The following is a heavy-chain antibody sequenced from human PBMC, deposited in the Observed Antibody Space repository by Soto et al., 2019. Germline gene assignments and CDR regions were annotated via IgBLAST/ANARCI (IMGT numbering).Heavy chain of an antibody. J-gene: IGHJ3*02. D-gene: IGHD2-15*01. CDR2: IIPIFGTA. V-gene: IGHV1-69*01. CDR1: GGTFSSYA. Sequence: QVQLVQSGAEVQKPGSSVKVSCKASGGTFSSYAISWVRQAPGQGLEWMGGIIPIFGTANYAQKFQGRVTITADESTSTAYMELSSLRSEDTAVYYCASTYCSGGSCYPDAFDIWGQGTMVTVSS. CDR3: ASTYCSGGSCYPDAFDI.